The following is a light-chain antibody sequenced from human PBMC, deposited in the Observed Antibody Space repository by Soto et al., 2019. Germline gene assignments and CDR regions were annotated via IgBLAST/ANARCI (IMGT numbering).Light chain of an antibody. CDR3: QQYEIVPIT. J-gene: IGKJ5*01. Sequence: DMQMNRPPSSLSASVGDRFTINCQASQDISIYLNWYQHKQGKXPEXXIYDVSNLETGVPSRFSGSGSGTDGIGTMSRLYSEDILTYYCQQYEIVPITFGQGTRLEIK. CDR1: QDISIY. CDR2: DVS. V-gene: IGKV1-33*01.